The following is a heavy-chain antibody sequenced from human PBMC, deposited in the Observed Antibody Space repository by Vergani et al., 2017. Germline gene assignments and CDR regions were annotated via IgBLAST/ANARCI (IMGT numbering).Heavy chain of an antibody. V-gene: IGHV3-30-3*01. Sequence: QVQLVESGGGVVQPGRSLRLSCAASGFTFSSYAMHWVRQAPGKGLEWVAVISYDGSKKYYADSVKGRFTISRDNSKNTLYLQMNSLRAEDTAVYYCAREEYDYPGLDYWGQGTLVTVSS. CDR1: GFTFSSYA. CDR2: ISYDGSKK. D-gene: IGHD4-11*01. CDR3: AREEYDYPGLDY. J-gene: IGHJ4*02.